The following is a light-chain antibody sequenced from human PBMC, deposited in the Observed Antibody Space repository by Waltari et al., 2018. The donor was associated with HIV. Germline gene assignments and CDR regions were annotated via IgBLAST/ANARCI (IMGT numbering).Light chain of an antibody. CDR2: EDN. CDR3: QSYDSSNRV. Sequence: NFMLTQPHSVSESPGKTVTISCTRSSGSIASNYVQWYQQRPGSAPTTVIHEDNQRPSGVPDRFSGSIDSSSNSASLTSSGLKTEDEADYYCQSYDSSNRVFGGGTKLTVL. V-gene: IGLV6-57*03. CDR1: SGSIASNY. J-gene: IGLJ3*02.